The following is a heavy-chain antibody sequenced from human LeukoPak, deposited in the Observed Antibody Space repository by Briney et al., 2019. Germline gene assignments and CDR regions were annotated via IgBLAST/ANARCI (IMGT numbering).Heavy chain of an antibody. V-gene: IGHV4-39*01. D-gene: IGHD5-24*01. CDR3: ARREMATSYFDY. CDR2: VYYNAIT. J-gene: IGHJ4*02. CDR1: SGSISTSTYY. Sequence: SETLSLTCTVSSGSISTSTYYWGWIRQPPGKGLQWIGSVYYNAITYYNPSHESRVTVSIDTSKNQFSLKLSSMTAADTAVYYCARREMATSYFDYWGQGTLVTVSS.